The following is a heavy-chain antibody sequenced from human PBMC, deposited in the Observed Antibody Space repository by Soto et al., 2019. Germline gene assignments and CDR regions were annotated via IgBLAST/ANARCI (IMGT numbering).Heavy chain of an antibody. V-gene: IGHV4-39*01. J-gene: IGHJ6*03. CDR2: IYYSGST. Sequence: PSETLSLTCTVSGGSISSSSYYWGWIRKPPGKGLEWIGSIYYSGSTYYNPSLKSRVTISVDTSKNQFSLKLSSVTAADTAVYYCARHFAVGYSSSWYSGYMDVWGKGTTVTVSS. D-gene: IGHD6-13*01. CDR3: ARHFAVGYSSSWYSGYMDV. CDR1: GGSISSSSYY.